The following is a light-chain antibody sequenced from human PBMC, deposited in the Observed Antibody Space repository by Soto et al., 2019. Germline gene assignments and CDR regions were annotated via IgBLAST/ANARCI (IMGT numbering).Light chain of an antibody. CDR3: QQLNSYPIT. CDR1: QGISSY. Sequence: DIQLTQSPSFLSASIGDRVTITCRASQGISSYLAWYQQKPGEAPNLLIYASSTLQSGVPSRFSGSGSGTEFTLTISSLQPEDFATHYCQQLNSYPITFGQGTRLEMK. J-gene: IGKJ5*01. V-gene: IGKV1-9*01. CDR2: ASS.